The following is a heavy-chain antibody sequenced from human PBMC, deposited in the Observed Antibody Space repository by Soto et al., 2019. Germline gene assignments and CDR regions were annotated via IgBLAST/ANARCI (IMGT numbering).Heavy chain of an antibody. V-gene: IGHV4-39*01. CDR3: ARRQWYSGYDGENYFDY. CDR1: GGSISSSSYY. Sequence: QLQLQESGPGLVKPSETLSLTCTVSGGSISSSSYYWGWIRQPPGKGLEWIGSIYYSGSTYYNPSLKSRVTISVDTSKNQFSLKLSSVTAADTAVYYCARRQWYSGYDGENYFDYWGQGTLVTVSS. D-gene: IGHD5-12*01. CDR2: IYYSGST. J-gene: IGHJ4*02.